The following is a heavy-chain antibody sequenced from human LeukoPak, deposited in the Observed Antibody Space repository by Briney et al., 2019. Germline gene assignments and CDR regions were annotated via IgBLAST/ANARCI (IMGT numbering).Heavy chain of an antibody. J-gene: IGHJ1*01. CDR2: IKSEAEGGPT. CDR3: TTDRFYDSSELQFRH. D-gene: IGHD3-22*01. CDR1: GFTLTNAW. Sequence: GGSLRLSCAASGFTLTNAWMSWVRQAPEKGLEWVGRIKSEAEGGPTDYGAPVKGRFTIWRDDSGNTLYLQMNSLRTEDTAIYYCTTDRFYDSSELQFRHWGQGTLITVSS. V-gene: IGHV3-15*01.